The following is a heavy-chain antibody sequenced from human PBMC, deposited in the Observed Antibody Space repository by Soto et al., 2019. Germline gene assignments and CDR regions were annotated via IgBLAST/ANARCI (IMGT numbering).Heavy chain of an antibody. Sequence: PSETQSLTCPVSGGTISSYYWSWIRQPPGKGLEWIGYIYYSGSTNYNPSLKSRVTISVDTSKNQFSLKLSSVTAADTAVYYCARHPLGDLANWFDPWGQGTLVTVSS. CDR1: GGTISSYY. CDR3: ARHPLGDLANWFDP. CDR2: IYYSGST. D-gene: IGHD4-17*01. J-gene: IGHJ5*02. V-gene: IGHV4-59*08.